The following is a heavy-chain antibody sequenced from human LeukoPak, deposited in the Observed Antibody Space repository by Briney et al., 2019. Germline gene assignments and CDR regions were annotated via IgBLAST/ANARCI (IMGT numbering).Heavy chain of an antibody. CDR3: ARDGSTVTIPNAFDI. V-gene: IGHV3-21*01. CDR1: GFTFSSYS. CDR2: ISSSSSYI. D-gene: IGHD4-11*01. Sequence: GGSLRLSCAASGFTFSSYSMNWVRQAPGKGLEWVSSISSSSSYIYYADSVKGRFTISRDNAKNSLYLQMNSLRAEDTAVYYCARDGSTVTIPNAFDIWGQGTMVTVSS. J-gene: IGHJ3*02.